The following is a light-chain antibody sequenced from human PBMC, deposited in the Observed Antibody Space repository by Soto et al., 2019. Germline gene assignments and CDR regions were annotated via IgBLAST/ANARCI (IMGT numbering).Light chain of an antibody. Sequence: TQSPGTLSLSPGERATLSCRASQSVSSSYLAWYQQKPGQAPRLLIFDACNGATGIPARFSGSGSGTDFTLTISSLEPEDFAVYYCQHRSIWPVSFGQGTRLEI. CDR2: DAC. CDR1: QSVSSSY. CDR3: QHRSIWPVS. J-gene: IGKJ5*01. V-gene: IGKV3-11*01.